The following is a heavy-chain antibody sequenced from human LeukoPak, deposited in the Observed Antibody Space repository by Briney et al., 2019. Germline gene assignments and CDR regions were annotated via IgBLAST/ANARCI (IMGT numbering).Heavy chain of an antibody. J-gene: IGHJ6*02. Sequence: ASVKVSCKVSGYTLTEMSIHWVRQAPGGALEWMGGFDRDDGETVYAPKFQGRVTMTEDTSADTVYMELSSLRSEDTAVYYCTTCLNGAGQPVAIYYYGMDVWGQGTTVTVSS. CDR1: GYTLTEMS. V-gene: IGHV1-24*01. CDR3: TTCLNGAGQPVAIYYYGMDV. CDR2: FDRDDGET. D-gene: IGHD2-2*01.